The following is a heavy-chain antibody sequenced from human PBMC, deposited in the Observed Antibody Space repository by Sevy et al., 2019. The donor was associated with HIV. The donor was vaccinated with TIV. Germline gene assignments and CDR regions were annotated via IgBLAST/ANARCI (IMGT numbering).Heavy chain of an antibody. CDR2: MYSDGST. CDR1: GFPVSSNY. Sequence: GGSLRLSCAASGFPVSSNYMSWVRQAPGKGLEWVSVMYSDGSTYQAYSVKGRFTISRDNSKNTLYLQMNSLRVEDTAVYYCARGKSGYGYGLDYWGQGTLVTVSS. D-gene: IGHD5-18*01. J-gene: IGHJ4*02. CDR3: ARGKSGYGYGLDY. V-gene: IGHV3-66*01.